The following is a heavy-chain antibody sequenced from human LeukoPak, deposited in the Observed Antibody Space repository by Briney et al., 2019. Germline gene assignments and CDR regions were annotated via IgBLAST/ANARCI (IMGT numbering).Heavy chain of an antibody. D-gene: IGHD3-10*01. CDR2: IWYDGSNK. V-gene: IGHV3-33*01. CDR1: GFTFSSYG. CDR3: ARDRGMVRGVDAFDI. J-gene: IGHJ3*02. Sequence: PGGSLRLSCAASGFTFSSYGMHWVRQAPGKGLEWVAVIWYDGSNKYYADSVKGRFTISRDNSKNTLYLQMNSLRAEDTAVYYCARDRGMVRGVDAFDIWGQGTMVTVSS.